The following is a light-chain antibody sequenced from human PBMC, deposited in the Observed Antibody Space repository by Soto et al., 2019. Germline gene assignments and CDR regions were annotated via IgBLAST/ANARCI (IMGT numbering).Light chain of an antibody. CDR1: QSVRSSY. CDR3: QHYGNAPPVYT. J-gene: IGKJ2*01. V-gene: IGKV3-20*01. Sequence: EIVLTQSPGTLSLSPGERATLSCRASQSVRSSYLAWYQQKPGQAPRLLIYGASNRATGIPDRFSGSGSGTDFTLTISRREPEDFAVYHCQHYGNAPPVYTFGQGTKLEIK. CDR2: GAS.